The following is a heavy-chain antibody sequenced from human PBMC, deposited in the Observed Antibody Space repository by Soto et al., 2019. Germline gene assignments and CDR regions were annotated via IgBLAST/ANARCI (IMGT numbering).Heavy chain of an antibody. CDR1: GGTFSSYA. D-gene: IGHD3-22*01. J-gene: IGHJ6*02. CDR3: ASTMYYYDSSGYPPYYYYYGMDV. Sequence: QVQLVQSGAEVKKPGSSVKVSCKASGGTFSSYAISWVRQAPGQGLEWMGGIIPIFGTANYAQKFQGRVTITADESTSTAYIELSSLRSEDTAVYYCASTMYYYDSSGYPPYYYYYGMDVWGQGTTVTVSS. CDR2: IIPIFGTA. V-gene: IGHV1-69*12.